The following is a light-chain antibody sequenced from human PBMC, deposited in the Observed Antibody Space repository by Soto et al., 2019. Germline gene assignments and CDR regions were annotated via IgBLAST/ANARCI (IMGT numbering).Light chain of an antibody. CDR1: QSLVSSDGDPY. CDR3: MQGTHWPPFT. J-gene: IGKJ3*01. V-gene: IGKV2-30*01. CDR2: DVS. Sequence: DVVLTQSPLSLPVTLGQPASISCRSSQSLVSSDGDPYLNWFQQRPGQSPRRLIYDVSKRDPGVLDRFSCSGSGTHCTLKISSVEAEDVGVYYCMQGTHWPPFTFGPGTRVDFK.